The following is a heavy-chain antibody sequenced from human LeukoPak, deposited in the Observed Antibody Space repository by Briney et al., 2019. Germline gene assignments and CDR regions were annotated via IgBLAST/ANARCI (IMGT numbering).Heavy chain of an antibody. Sequence: GGSLRLSCAASGFSFSNYAMTWVRQAPGKGLEWVSVIGSDGGGIQYADSVKGRFSISRDNSKNTLYLQMNSLRVEDTAVYYCAKYAPPTTVVTRFFDYWGQGTLVTVST. V-gene: IGHV3-23*01. J-gene: IGHJ4*02. D-gene: IGHD4-23*01. CDR2: IGSDGGGI. CDR1: GFSFSNYA. CDR3: AKYAPPTTVVTRFFDY.